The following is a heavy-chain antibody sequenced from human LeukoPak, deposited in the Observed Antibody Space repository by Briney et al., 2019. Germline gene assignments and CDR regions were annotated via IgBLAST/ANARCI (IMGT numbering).Heavy chain of an antibody. CDR3: ARHDFRTYSNNWFDP. CDR1: GGSISSNTYY. CDR2: IYYSGTT. V-gene: IGHV4-39*01. D-gene: IGHD2-15*01. Sequence: KPSETLSLTCTVSGGSISSNTYYWGWIRQPPGKGLEWIGTIYYSGTTYYNPSLESRVTMSVDTSMSQFSMKLNSVTATGTAVYYCARHDFRTYSNNWFDPWGQGALVTVSS. J-gene: IGHJ5*02.